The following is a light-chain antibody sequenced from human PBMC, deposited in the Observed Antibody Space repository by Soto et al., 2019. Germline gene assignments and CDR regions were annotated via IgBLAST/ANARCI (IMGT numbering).Light chain of an antibody. CDR3: QSYNDWPFA. CDR1: ESLFGF. V-gene: IGKV3-15*01. Sequence: EIVLTQSPATLSVSPGDRVTLSCRASESLFGFLAWYQQKPGQAPRLLMYGVSTRATGIPARFSGGGSATDFPLTISSLHSEDSAFYFCQSYNDWPFASGLGTRLEI. CDR2: GVS. J-gene: IGKJ2*01.